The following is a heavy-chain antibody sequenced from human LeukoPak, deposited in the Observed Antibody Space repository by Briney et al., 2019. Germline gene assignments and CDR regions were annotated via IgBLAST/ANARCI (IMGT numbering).Heavy chain of an antibody. Sequence: GGSLRLSCAASGFTFSSYSMNWVRQAPGKGLEWVANIKQDGSEKYYVDSVKGRFTISRDNAKNSLYLQMNSLRAEDTAVYYCARDAYTAMVVQYYYGMDVWGQGTTVTVSS. CDR3: ARDAYTAMVVQYYYGMDV. J-gene: IGHJ6*02. V-gene: IGHV3-7*01. CDR2: IKQDGSEK. CDR1: GFTFSSYS. D-gene: IGHD5-18*01.